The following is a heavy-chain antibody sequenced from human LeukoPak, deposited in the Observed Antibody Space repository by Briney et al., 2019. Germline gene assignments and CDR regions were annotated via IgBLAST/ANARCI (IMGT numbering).Heavy chain of an antibody. CDR1: GGSFSGYK. CDR2: ISHSGST. Sequence: SETLSLTCAVYGGSFSGYKWSWIRQPPGKGLEWIGEISHSGSTSYNPSLKSRVAISVDTSKNQFSLKLSSVTAADTAVYYCARGIDYWGQGTLVTVSS. CDR3: ARGIDY. J-gene: IGHJ4*02. V-gene: IGHV4-34*01.